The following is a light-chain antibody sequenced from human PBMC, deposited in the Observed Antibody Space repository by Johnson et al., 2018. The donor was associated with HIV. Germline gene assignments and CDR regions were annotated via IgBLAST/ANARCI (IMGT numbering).Light chain of an antibody. CDR2: EDT. CDR1: SSNIGNNY. J-gene: IGLJ1*01. V-gene: IGLV1-51*02. CDR3: GTWYGSLSAGAV. Sequence: QSVLTQPPSVSAAPGQKVTISCSGTSSNIGNNYVSWYQQLPGTAPKLLIYEDTRRPSGIPDRFSGSKSGTSATLGITGLQNGDEGDYYCGTWYGSLSAGAVFGTWTKVTVL.